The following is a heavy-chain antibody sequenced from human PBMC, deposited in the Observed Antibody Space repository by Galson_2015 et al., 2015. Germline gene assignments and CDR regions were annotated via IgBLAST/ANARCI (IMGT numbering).Heavy chain of an antibody. Sequence: SLRLSCAASGFTFSSYAMHWVRQAPGKGLEWVAVISYDGSNKYYADSVKGRFTISRDNSKNTLYLQMNSLRAEDTAVYHCARDQEALRYFDRYRNDAFDIWGQGTMVTVSS. D-gene: IGHD3-9*01. CDR2: ISYDGSNK. V-gene: IGHV3-30-3*01. CDR3: ARDQEALRYFDRYRNDAFDI. J-gene: IGHJ3*02. CDR1: GFTFSSYA.